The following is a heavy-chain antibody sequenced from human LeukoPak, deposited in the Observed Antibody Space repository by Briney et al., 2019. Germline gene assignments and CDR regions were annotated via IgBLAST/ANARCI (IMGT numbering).Heavy chain of an antibody. CDR2: RNPNCGGR. D-gene: IGHD3-10*01. CDR3: ARSTRSHYYGSGSYNHGMDV. J-gene: IGHJ6*02. Sequence: ASVKVSCKAFGYTFTDCYMHWVRQPPAPGLEWMGCRNPNCGGRNYAQQFQRRVTTTRSPSISTAYTELSRLSSDDTAVYYCARSTRSHYYGSGSYNHGMDVWGQGTTVTVSS. CDR1: GYTFTDCY. V-gene: IGHV1-2*02.